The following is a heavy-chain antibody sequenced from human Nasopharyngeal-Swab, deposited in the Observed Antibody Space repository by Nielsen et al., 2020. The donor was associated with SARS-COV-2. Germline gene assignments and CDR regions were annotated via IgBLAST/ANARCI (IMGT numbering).Heavy chain of an antibody. CDR2: TSFDGSNK. V-gene: IGHV3-30*13. J-gene: IGHJ6*03. CDR3: AKGLRVGSAYYFYYYMDV. CDR1: GFTFRIYG. D-gene: IGHD1-26*01. Sequence: GGSLRLSCATSGFTFRIYGMHWVRQAPGKGLEWVAVTSFDGSNKSYADSVKGRFTISKDYAQNMLYLHMNSLRAEDTAVYYCAKGLRVGSAYYFYYYMDVWGKGTTVTVSS.